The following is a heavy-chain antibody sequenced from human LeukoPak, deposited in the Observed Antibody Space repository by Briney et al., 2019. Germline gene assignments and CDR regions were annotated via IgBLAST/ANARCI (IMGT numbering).Heavy chain of an antibody. Sequence: SETLSLICSVSGDSISMHYWSWIRQPPGKGLEWIGYIDHTGSTNYNPSLNSRVTISRDTSKNHFSLELSSVTAADTAVYFCARGRVSSSSWSSTYYYYFYMDVWGKGTTVTVSS. CDR1: GDSISMHY. V-gene: IGHV4-59*11. CDR3: ARGRVSSSSWSSTYYYYFYMDV. CDR2: IDHTGST. J-gene: IGHJ6*03. D-gene: IGHD6-13*01.